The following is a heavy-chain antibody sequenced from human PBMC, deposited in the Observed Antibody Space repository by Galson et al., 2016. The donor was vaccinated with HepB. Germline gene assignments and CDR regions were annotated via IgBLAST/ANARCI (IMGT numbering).Heavy chain of an antibody. CDR3: DTPLGAYDVFDV. D-gene: IGHD3-10*01. V-gene: IGHV5-51*01. J-gene: IGHJ3*01. CDR1: GYRFNNYW. Sequence: QSGAEVKKPGESLKISCKASGYRFNNYWIAWVRQTPGKGLEYLGMVYPGDSDTRYSPSFQEQITVSADKSITTAYLQWSSLTPSDTATYLCDTPLGAYDVFDVWGQGTKVTVSS. CDR2: VYPGDSDT.